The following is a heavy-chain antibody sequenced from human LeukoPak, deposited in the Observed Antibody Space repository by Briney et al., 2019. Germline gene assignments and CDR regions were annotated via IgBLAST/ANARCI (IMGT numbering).Heavy chain of an antibody. V-gene: IGHV3-23*01. CDR1: GFTFSSYA. D-gene: IGHD3-16*01. J-gene: IGHJ4*02. CDR2: ISGSGGST. CDR3: AKVDRYDYVWGRGFFFDY. Sequence: GGSLRLSCAASGFTFSSYAMSWVRQAPGKGLEWVSAISGSGGSTYYADSVKGRFTIPRDNSKNTLYLQMNSLRAEDTAVYYCAKVDRYDYVWGRGFFFDYWGQGTLVTVSS.